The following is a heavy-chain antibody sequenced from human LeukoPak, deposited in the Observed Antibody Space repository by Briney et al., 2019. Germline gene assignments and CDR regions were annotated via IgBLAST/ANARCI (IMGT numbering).Heavy chain of an antibody. V-gene: IGHV5-51*01. Sequence: GESLKFSCKGSGYSFTSYWIGWVRQMPGKGLEWMGIIYPGDSDTRYSPSFQGQVTISADKSITTAYLQWSSLKASDTAMYYCARLNTYGYTQSDYFDYWGQGTLVTVSS. CDR2: IYPGDSDT. CDR3: ARLNTYGYTQSDYFDY. J-gene: IGHJ4*02. D-gene: IGHD5-18*01. CDR1: GYSFTSYW.